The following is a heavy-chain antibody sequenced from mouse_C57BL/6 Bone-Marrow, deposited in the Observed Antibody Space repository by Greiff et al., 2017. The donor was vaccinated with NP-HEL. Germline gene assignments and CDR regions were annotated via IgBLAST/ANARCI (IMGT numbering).Heavy chain of an antibody. CDR3: AREGGLGRRTYAMDY. Sequence: EVKLMESEGGLVQPGSSMKLSCTASGFTFSDYYMAWVRQVPEKGLEWVANINYDGSSTYYLDSLKSRFIISRDNAKNILYLQMRSLKSEDTATYYCAREGGLGRRTYAMDYWGQGTSVTVSS. J-gene: IGHJ4*01. CDR2: INYDGSST. D-gene: IGHD2-4*01. V-gene: IGHV5-16*01. CDR1: GFTFSDYY.